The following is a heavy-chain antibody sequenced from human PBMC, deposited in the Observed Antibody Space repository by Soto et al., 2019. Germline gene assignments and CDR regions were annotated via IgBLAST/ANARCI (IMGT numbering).Heavy chain of an antibody. CDR3: ARGRSDYYDSTDYFDY. CDR2: IYYSGST. J-gene: IGHJ4*02. D-gene: IGHD3-22*01. Sequence: QVQLQESGPGLVKPSKTLSLTCTVSGGSISSGGYYWSWIRQHPGKGLEWIGYIYYSGSTYYNPTLKSRVTISVDTSKNQFSLKLSSVTAADTAVYYCARGRSDYYDSTDYFDYWGQGTLVTVSS. CDR1: GGSISSGGYY. V-gene: IGHV4-31*03.